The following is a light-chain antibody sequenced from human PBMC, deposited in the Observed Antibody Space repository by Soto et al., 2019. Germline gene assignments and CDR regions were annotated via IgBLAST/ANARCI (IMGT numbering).Light chain of an antibody. CDR3: QQANNFPLT. Sequence: DIQMTQSPSSVSASVGDTVIITCRASQGINNWLAWYQQKPGKAPQVLIYAASSLQSGVPSRFSGSGFGTDFTLTITSLQPEDFATYFCQQANNFPLTFGGGTKIEIK. J-gene: IGKJ4*01. V-gene: IGKV1-12*01. CDR2: AAS. CDR1: QGINNW.